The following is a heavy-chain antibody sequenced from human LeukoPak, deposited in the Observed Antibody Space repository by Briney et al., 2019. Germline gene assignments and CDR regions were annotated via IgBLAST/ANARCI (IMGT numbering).Heavy chain of an antibody. Sequence: SETLSLTCAVSGGSISSGGYSWSWIRQPPGKGLEWIGYIYHSGSTYYNPSLKSRVTISVDRSKNQFSLKLSSVTAADTAVYYCARGRVDTVVDPDAFDIWGQGTMVTVSS. CDR2: IYHSGST. V-gene: IGHV4-30-2*01. D-gene: IGHD5-18*01. CDR1: GGSISSGGYS. CDR3: ARGRVDTVVDPDAFDI. J-gene: IGHJ3*02.